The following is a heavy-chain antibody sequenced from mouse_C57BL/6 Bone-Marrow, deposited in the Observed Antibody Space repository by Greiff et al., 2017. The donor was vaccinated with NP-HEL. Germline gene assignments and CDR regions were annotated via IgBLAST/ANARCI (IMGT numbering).Heavy chain of an antibody. CDR3: ARWLYDSLYYYAMDY. V-gene: IGHV1-53*01. CDR2: INPSNGGT. CDR1: GYTFTSYW. J-gene: IGHJ4*01. D-gene: IGHD2-3*01. Sequence: QVQLKQPGTELVKPGASVKLSCKASGYTFTSYWMHWVKQRPGQGLEWIGNINPSNGGTNYNEKFKSKATLTVDTSSSTAYMQLSSLTSEDSAVYYCARWLYDSLYYYAMDYWGQGTSVTVSS.